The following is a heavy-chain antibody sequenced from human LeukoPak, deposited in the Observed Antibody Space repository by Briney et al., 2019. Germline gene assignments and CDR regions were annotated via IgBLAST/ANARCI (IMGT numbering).Heavy chain of an antibody. V-gene: IGHV3-7*03. Sequence: GGSLRLSCAASGFTFSRYWMTWVRQAPGKGLEWVANIKQDGSKKNYVDSAKGRFTISRDNAKNSLYLQMNSLRAEDTAVYYCATPLDYYDSSGYHQGGDWGQGTLVTVSS. CDR2: IKQDGSKK. CDR3: ATPLDYYDSSGYHQGGD. CDR1: GFTFSRYW. D-gene: IGHD3-22*01. J-gene: IGHJ4*02.